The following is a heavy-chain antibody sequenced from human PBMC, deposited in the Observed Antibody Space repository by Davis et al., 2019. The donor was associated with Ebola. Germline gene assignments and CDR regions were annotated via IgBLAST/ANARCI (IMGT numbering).Heavy chain of an antibody. V-gene: IGHV1-69*04. D-gene: IGHD5-12*01. J-gene: IGHJ4*02. CDR3: ARERGYDDLYYFDY. CDR1: GGTFSSYA. Sequence: SVKVSCKASGGTFSSYAISWVRQAPGQGLEWMGRIIPILGIANYAQKFQGRVTITADKSTSTAYMELSSLRSEDTAVYYCARERGYDDLYYFDYWGQGTLVTVSS. CDR2: IIPILGIA.